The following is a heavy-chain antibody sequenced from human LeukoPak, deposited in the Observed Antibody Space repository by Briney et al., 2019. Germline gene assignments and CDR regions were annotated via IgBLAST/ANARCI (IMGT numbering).Heavy chain of an antibody. J-gene: IGHJ3*02. D-gene: IGHD1-1*01. CDR2: SNGDGSST. CDR1: GFTFSSYW. Sequence: GGSLRLSCAVSGFTFSSYWMYWVRHAPRQGLVWDSRSNGDGSSTSYADSVKGRFTISRDNTKNTLYLQMNSLKTEDTAVYYCTTDLEIFDAFDIWGQGTMVTVSS. V-gene: IGHV3-74*01. CDR3: TTDLEIFDAFDI.